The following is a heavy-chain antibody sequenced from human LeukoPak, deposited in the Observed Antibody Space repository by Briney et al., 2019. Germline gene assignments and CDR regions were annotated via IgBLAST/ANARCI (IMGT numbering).Heavy chain of an antibody. CDR2: ISWNSGSI. J-gene: IGHJ4*02. CDR3: ARVPAAHWPDY. Sequence: PGGSLRLSCAASGFTFDDYAMHWVRQAPGKGLEWVSGISWNSGSIGYADSVKGRFTISRDNAKNSLYLQMNSLRAEDTAVYYCARVPAAHWPDYWGQGTLVTVSS. D-gene: IGHD2-2*01. V-gene: IGHV3-9*01. CDR1: GFTFDDYA.